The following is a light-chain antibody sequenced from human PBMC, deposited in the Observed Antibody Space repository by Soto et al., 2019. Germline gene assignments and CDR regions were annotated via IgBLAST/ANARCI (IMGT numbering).Light chain of an antibody. V-gene: IGLV2-14*01. CDR2: EVT. CDR3: TSYTSRSTQV. J-gene: IGLJ1*01. Sequence: QSLRSQPASVSGSPGRSLNISRTGTSRDVGGYDYVSWYQQHPGTAPRLIIFEVTNRPSGVSNRFSGSKSGNTASLTISGLQAEEAADYYCTSYTSRSTQVFGTGTKVTVL. CDR1: SRDVGGYDY.